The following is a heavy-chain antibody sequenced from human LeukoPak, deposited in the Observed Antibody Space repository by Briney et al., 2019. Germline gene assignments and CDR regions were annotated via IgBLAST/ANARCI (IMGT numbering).Heavy chain of an antibody. CDR3: ARAGAVDRGLDV. CDR2: AYFDGKSY. Sequence: PGGSLRLSREASGFTFSNYAMHWVRQAPGKGLEWVAVAYFDGKSYFYAHFVEGRFTISRDNSKNTLNLQMSDLRVEDTALYYCARAGAVDRGLDVWGQGTTVTVSS. J-gene: IGHJ6*02. CDR1: GFTFSNYA. V-gene: IGHV3-33*01. D-gene: IGHD3-10*01.